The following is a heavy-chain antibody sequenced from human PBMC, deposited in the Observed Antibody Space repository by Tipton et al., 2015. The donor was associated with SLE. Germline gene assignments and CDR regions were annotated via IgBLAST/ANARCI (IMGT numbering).Heavy chain of an antibody. Sequence: TLSLTCTVSGGSISSYYWSWIRQPPGKGLEWIGSIYHSRSTYYNPSHKSRVTISVDTTKNQFSLRLSSVTAADTAVYYCAGAFGGGCIDVWGQGTTVTVSS. CDR1: GGSISSYY. V-gene: IGHV4-59*04. D-gene: IGHD3-10*01. J-gene: IGHJ6*02. CDR2: IYHSRST. CDR3: AGAFGGGCIDV.